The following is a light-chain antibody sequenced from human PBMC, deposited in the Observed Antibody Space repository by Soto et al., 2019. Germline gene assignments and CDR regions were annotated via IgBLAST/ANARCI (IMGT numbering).Light chain of an antibody. V-gene: IGLV6-57*02. J-gene: IGLJ2*01. CDR2: EDN. Sequence: NFMLTQPHSVSESPGKTVTISCTGSSGSIASNYVQWYQQRPGSAPTTVIYEDNQRPSGVPDRFSGSIDSSSNSASLTISGLKTEDEGDYYCQSYDSSNVVFGGGTKLTVL. CDR1: SGSIASNY. CDR3: QSYDSSNVV.